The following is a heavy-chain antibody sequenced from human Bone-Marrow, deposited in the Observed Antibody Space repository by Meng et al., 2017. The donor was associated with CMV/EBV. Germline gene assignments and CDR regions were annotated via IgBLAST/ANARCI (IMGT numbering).Heavy chain of an antibody. V-gene: IGHV3-48*02. Sequence: GESLKISCAASGFTFSSYSVNWVRQAPGKGLEWIAYISSTSKTIHYSDSVKGRFTISRDNAKSSLSLQMDVLRDDDTAFYYCARGATRDYYGSGYYFASWGQGTLVTVSS. CDR1: GFTFSSYS. CDR3: ARGATRDYYGSGYYFAS. CDR2: ISSTSKTI. D-gene: IGHD3-10*01. J-gene: IGHJ4*02.